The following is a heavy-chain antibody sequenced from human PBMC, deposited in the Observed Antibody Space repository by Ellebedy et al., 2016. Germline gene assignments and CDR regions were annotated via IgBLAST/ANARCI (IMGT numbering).Heavy chain of an antibody. V-gene: IGHV3-74*01. CDR2: INSDGSST. CDR1: GFSFGDHA. D-gene: IGHD6-19*01. Sequence: GGSLRLSCAASGFSFGDHAMNWVPQAPGKGLVWVSRINSDGSSTSYADPVKGRFTISRDNAKNSLWLQMDSLRTEDTAVYYCASRAMAVTGADPPRDYYYGMDVWGQGTTVTVSS. CDR3: ASRAMAVTGADPPRDYYYGMDV. J-gene: IGHJ6*02.